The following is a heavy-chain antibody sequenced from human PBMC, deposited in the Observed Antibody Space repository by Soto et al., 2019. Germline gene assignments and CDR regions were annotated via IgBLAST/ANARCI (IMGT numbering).Heavy chain of an antibody. CDR1: GGSISSSSYY. J-gene: IGHJ4*02. V-gene: IGHV4-39*01. Sequence: SETLSLTCTVSGGSISSSSYYWGWIRQPPGKGLEWIGSIYYSGSNYYNPSLKSRVTISVEPSKNQFSLKLTSVTAADTAVYYCVRQPSSSWQYFFDYWGQGTLVTVSS. CDR3: VRQPSSSWQYFFDY. CDR2: IYYSGSN. D-gene: IGHD6-13*01.